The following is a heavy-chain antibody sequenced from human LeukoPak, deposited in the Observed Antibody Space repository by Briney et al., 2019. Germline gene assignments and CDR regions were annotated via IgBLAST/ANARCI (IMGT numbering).Heavy chain of an antibody. J-gene: IGHJ4*02. V-gene: IGHV3-30-3*01. CDR3: AKGRGYSYGYFDY. D-gene: IGHD5-18*01. Sequence: GTSLRLSCVASGFSFSSYSIHWVRRVPGKGLEWVAVMSVNGVNKYYADSVRGRFTVSRDISKNTQFLQMNSLRFEDTAVYYCAKGRGYSYGYFDYWGQGTLVTVSS. CDR2: MSVNGVNK. CDR1: GFSFSSYS.